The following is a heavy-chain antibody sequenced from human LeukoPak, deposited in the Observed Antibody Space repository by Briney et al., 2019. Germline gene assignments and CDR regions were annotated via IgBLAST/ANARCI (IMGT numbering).Heavy chain of an antibody. CDR3: ARGFEIFDY. J-gene: IGHJ4*02. CDR1: GFTFSSYS. V-gene: IGHV3-48*02. CDR2: ISRSSST. Sequence: GGSLRLSCAASGFTFSSYSLNWVRQAPGKGLEWVSYISRSSSTIYPDSVKGLSTISRDNANNSLYLQMNSLREDDTAVYYCARGFEIFDYWGQGTLVTVSS. D-gene: IGHD3-9*01.